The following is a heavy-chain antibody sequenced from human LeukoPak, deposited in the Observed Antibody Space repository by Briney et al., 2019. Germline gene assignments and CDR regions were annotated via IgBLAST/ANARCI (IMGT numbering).Heavy chain of an antibody. CDR1: GGTFSSYA. J-gene: IGHJ1*01. CDR3: ARDSDIYALGAEYFQH. D-gene: IGHD5/OR15-5a*01. Sequence: ASVKVPCKASGGTFSSYAISWARQAPGQGLEWMGRIIPIFGTANYAQKFQGRVTITTDESTSTAYMELSSLRSEDTAVYYCARDSDIYALGAEYFQHWGQGTLVTVSS. CDR2: IIPIFGTA. V-gene: IGHV1-69*05.